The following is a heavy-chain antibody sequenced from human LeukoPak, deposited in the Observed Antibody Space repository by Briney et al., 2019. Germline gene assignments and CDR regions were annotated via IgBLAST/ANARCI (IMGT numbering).Heavy chain of an antibody. CDR1: GYTFTGYY. V-gene: IGHV1-2*06. Sequence: ASVKVSCKASGYTFTGYYMHWVRQAPGQGLEWMGRINPNSGGTNYAQKFQGRVTMTRDTSISTAYMELSRLRSDDTAVYYCARDLEYSSSWYVLHYYGMDVWGQGTTVTVSS. D-gene: IGHD6-13*01. J-gene: IGHJ6*02. CDR2: INPNSGGT. CDR3: ARDLEYSSSWYVLHYYGMDV.